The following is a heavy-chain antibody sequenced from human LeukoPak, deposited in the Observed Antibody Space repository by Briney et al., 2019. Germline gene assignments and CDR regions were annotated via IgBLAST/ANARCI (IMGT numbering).Heavy chain of an antibody. CDR2: ISSSGSTI. CDR3: ARSRSLRYFDWLLPPTYYGMDV. CDR1: GFTFSSYE. D-gene: IGHD3-9*01. J-gene: IGHJ6*02. V-gene: IGHV3-48*03. Sequence: GGSLRLSCAASGFTFSSYEMNWVRQAPGKGLEWVSYISSSGSTIYYADSVKGRFTISRDNAKNSLYLQMNSLRAEDTAVYYCARSRSLRYFDWLLPPTYYGMDVWGQGTTVTVSS.